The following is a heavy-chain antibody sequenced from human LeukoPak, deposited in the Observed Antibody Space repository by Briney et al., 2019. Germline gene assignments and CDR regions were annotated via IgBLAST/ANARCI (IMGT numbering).Heavy chain of an antibody. J-gene: IGHJ4*02. CDR3: TRAYSTSSPEDC. CDR2: ISYDGSNK. Sequence: PGRSLRLSCAASGFTFSTYSMRWVRQAPGKGLEWVALISYDGSNKYYADSVRGRFTISRDNSKNTLYLHMNGLRAEDTAVYYCTRAYSTSSPEDCWGQGTLVTVSS. V-gene: IGHV3-30*04. CDR1: GFTFSTYS. D-gene: IGHD6-6*01.